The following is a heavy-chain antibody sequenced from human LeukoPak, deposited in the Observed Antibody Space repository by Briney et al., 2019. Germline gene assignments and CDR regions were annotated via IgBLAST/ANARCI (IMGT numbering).Heavy chain of an antibody. CDR1: GFTFSSYA. D-gene: IGHD6-13*01. CDR3: AKGPAAAGTPYFDY. V-gene: IGHV3-23*01. Sequence: GGSLRLSCAASGFTFSSYAMSWVRQAPGKGLEWVSAISGSGGSTYYADSVKGRFTISRDNSKNTLYLQMNSLRAEDTAAYYCAKGPAAAGTPYFDYWGQGTLVTVSS. J-gene: IGHJ4*02. CDR2: ISGSGGST.